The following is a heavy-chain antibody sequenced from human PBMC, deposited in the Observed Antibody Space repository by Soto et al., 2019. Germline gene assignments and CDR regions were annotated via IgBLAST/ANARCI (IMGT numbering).Heavy chain of an antibody. Sequence: SETLSLTCAVSGGSISSSNWWSWVRQPPGKGLEWIGEIYHSGSTNYNPSLKSRVTISVDKSKNQFSLKLSSVTAADTAVYYCARGERGTTLFYYYYGMDVRGQATTVTVSS. V-gene: IGHV4-4*02. J-gene: IGHJ6*01. CDR1: GGSISSSNW. CDR2: IYHSGST. D-gene: IGHD1-1*01. CDR3: ARGERGTTLFYYYYGMDV.